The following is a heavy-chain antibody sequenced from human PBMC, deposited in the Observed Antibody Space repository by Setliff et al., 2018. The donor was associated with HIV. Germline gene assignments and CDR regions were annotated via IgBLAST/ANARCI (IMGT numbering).Heavy chain of an antibody. CDR2: INPNSGNT. CDR3: AASITGTPDYFDY. Sequence: GASVKVSCKASGYTFTSNYDVNWVRLAAGQGLEWLGWINPNSGNTGYAQKFQGRVTVTRDTSINTAYMELSSLRSEDTAVYYCAASITGTPDYFDYWGQGTLVTVSS. J-gene: IGHJ4*02. V-gene: IGHV1-8*01. D-gene: IGHD1-20*01. CDR1: GYTFTSNYD.